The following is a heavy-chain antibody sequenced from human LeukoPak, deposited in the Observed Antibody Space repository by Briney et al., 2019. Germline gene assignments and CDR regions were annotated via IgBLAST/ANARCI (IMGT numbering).Heavy chain of an antibody. D-gene: IGHD3-3*01. CDR2: ISSSSSYI. Sequence: PGGSLILSWAASGFTFSSYSMNWVRQAPGKGLEWVPSISSSSSYIYYADSVKGRFTISRDNAKNSLYLQMNSLRAEDTAVYYCARDGDFWSGPPWFDPWGQGTLVTVSS. J-gene: IGHJ5*02. CDR3: ARDGDFWSGPPWFDP. CDR1: GFTFSSYS. V-gene: IGHV3-21*01.